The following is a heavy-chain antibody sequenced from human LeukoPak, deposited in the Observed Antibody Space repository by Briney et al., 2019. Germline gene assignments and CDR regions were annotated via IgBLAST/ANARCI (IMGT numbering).Heavy chain of an antibody. Sequence: HPGGSLRLSCAASGFTFSSYSMNWVRQAPGKGLEWVAVISYDGSNKYYADSVKGRFTISRDNSKNTLYLQMNSLRAEDTAVYYCAKDWLGLWFGDYYYGMDVWGQGTTVTVSS. J-gene: IGHJ6*02. CDR3: AKDWLGLWFGDYYYGMDV. D-gene: IGHD3-10*01. CDR1: GFTFSSYS. V-gene: IGHV3-30*18. CDR2: ISYDGSNK.